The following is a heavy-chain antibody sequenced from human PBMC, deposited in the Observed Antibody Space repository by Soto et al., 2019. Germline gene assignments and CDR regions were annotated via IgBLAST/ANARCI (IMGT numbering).Heavy chain of an antibody. V-gene: IGHV4-30-4*01. CDR3: ARRTDYGDYVDY. J-gene: IGHJ4*02. Sequence: NPSETLSLTCTVSGGSISSGDYYWSWIRQPPGKGLEWIGYIYYSGSTYYNPSLKSRVTISVDTSKNQFSLKLSSVTAADTAVYYCARRTDYGDYVDYWGQGTLVTVSS. D-gene: IGHD4-17*01. CDR1: GGSISSGDYY. CDR2: IYYSGST.